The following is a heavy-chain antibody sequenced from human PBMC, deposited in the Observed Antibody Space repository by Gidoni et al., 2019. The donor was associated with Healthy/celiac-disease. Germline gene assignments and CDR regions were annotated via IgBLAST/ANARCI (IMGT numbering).Heavy chain of an antibody. D-gene: IGHD3-10*01. CDR1: GFTFSSYA. CDR2: ISSNGGST. J-gene: IGHJ4*02. Sequence: EVQLVESGGGLVQPGGSLRLSCSASGFTFSSYAMHWVRQAPGKGLEYVSAISSNGGSTYYADSVKGRFTISRDNSKNTLYLQMSSLRAEDTAVYYCVKDRVGLLWFGATSPSPHDYWGQGTLVTVSS. V-gene: IGHV3-64D*06. CDR3: VKDRVGLLWFGATSPSPHDY.